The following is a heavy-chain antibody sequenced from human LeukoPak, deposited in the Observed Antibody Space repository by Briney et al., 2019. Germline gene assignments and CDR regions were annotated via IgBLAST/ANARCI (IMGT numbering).Heavy chain of an antibody. CDR2: IYYSGST. V-gene: IGHV4-61*08. Sequence: PSQTLSLTCTVSGGSISSGGYYWSWIRQPPGKGLEWIGYIYYSGSTNYNPSLKSRVTISLDTSKKQFSLKLSSVTAADTAVYYCASAILTGYYYGMDVWGQGTTVTVSS. J-gene: IGHJ6*02. D-gene: IGHD3-9*01. CDR1: GGSISSGGYY. CDR3: ASAILTGYYYGMDV.